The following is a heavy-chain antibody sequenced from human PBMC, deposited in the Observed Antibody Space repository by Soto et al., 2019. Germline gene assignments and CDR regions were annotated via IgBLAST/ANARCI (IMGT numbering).Heavy chain of an antibody. V-gene: IGHV2-5*02. CDR3: LHRRQVDATGMGFDF. CDR1: GFSLNSRGVG. CDR2: GFWDEDK. J-gene: IGHJ4*02. D-gene: IGHD3-9*01. Sequence: SGPTLVNPTRTLTLTCTFSGFSLNSRGVGVGWVRQPPGKALEWLAIGFWDEDKSYRPSLRTRLSIRKDTPKNEVVLKLTNTDPVDKGTYYCLHRRQVDATGMGFDFWGEGSPVTVSS.